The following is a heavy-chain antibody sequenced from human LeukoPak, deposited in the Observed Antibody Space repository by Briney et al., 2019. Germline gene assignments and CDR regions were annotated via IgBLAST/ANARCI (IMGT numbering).Heavy chain of an antibody. CDR2: IYPGDSDT. D-gene: IGHD5-24*01. CDR1: GYSFTSYW. CDR3: ARFCRGGYNLYYFDY. Sequence: GESLKISCKGSGYSFTSYWIGWVRQMPGKGLEWMGIIYPGDSDTRYSPSFQGQVTISADKSISTAYLQWSSLKASDTAMYYCARFCRGGYNLYYFDYWGQGTLVTVSS. V-gene: IGHV5-51*01. J-gene: IGHJ4*02.